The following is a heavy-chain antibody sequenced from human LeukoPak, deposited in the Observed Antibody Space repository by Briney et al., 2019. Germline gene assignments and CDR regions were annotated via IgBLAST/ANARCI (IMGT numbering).Heavy chain of an antibody. Sequence: SETLSLTCAVYGGSLSGYYWSWIRQPPGKGLEWIGEINHSGSTNYNPSLKSRVTISVDTPKNQFSLKLSSVTAADTAVYYCARGAGMSPAATAYYYYMDVWGKGTTVTVSS. CDR1: GGSLSGYY. CDR2: INHSGST. CDR3: ARGAGMSPAATAYYYYMDV. V-gene: IGHV4-34*01. J-gene: IGHJ6*03. D-gene: IGHD2-2*01.